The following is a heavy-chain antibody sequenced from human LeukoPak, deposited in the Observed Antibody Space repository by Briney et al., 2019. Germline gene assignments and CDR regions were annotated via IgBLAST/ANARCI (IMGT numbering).Heavy chain of an antibody. J-gene: IGHJ4*02. Sequence: GGSLRLSCVASGFTFSSDVMAWVRQAPGKGLEWVSSIIGSGGSRYYADSVKGRVTISRDNSKNTLYLQIYSLRAEDTAIYYCAKGSKGTYDYRGQGTLVTVSS. CDR3: AKGSKGTYDY. V-gene: IGHV3-23*01. CDR1: GFTFSSDV. CDR2: IIGSGGSR.